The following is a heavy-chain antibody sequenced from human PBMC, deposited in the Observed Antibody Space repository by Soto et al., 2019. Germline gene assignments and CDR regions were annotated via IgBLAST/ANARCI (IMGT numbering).Heavy chain of an antibody. CDR3: AREGPAPYYYSGMDV. Sequence: QVQLVQSRGEVKKPGASVKVSCKTSGYSFTTYGISWVRQAPGQGLEWMGWISGYNGNTNYAQNLQGRVTMTTDTATSTAYMERRSLRSDDTAVYYCAREGPAPYYYSGMDVGGQGSKDTVSS. CDR2: ISGYNGNT. CDR1: GYSFTTYG. J-gene: IGHJ6*02. V-gene: IGHV1-18*01.